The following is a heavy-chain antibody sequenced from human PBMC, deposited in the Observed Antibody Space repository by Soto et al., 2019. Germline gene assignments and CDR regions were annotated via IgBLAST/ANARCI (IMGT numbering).Heavy chain of an antibody. CDR1: GYSFTSYD. CDR2: MSPNNGNT. D-gene: IGHD3-16*01. Sequence: QVQLVQSGAEVEKPGASVRVYCKASGYSFTSYDINWVRQATGQGLEWMGWMSPNNGNTGSAQKFQGRITMTMDTSVSTAYMELSNLSSEDTAVYYCLRGRLFQESYYYYNVDVWGQGTTVTVSS. CDR3: LRGRLFQESYYYYNVDV. J-gene: IGHJ6*02. V-gene: IGHV1-8*01.